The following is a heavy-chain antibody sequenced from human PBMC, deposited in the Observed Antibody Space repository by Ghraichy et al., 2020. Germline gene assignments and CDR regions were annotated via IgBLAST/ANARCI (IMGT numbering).Heavy chain of an antibody. CDR2: IYYSGST. Sequence: ETLSLTCTVSGGSISSYYWSWIRQPPGKGLEWIGYIYYSGSTNYNPSLKSRVTISVDTSKNQFSLKLSSVTAADTAVYYCARDMSDYGDYHYYYGMDVWGQGTTVTVSS. CDR3: ARDMSDYGDYHYYYGMDV. V-gene: IGHV4-59*01. CDR1: GGSISSYY. J-gene: IGHJ6*02. D-gene: IGHD4-17*01.